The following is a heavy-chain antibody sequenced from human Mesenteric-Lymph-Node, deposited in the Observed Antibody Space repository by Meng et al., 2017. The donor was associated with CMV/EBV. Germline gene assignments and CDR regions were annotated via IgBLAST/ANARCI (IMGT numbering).Heavy chain of an antibody. CDR3: ASYRVGDPVRFDY. D-gene: IGHD1-26*01. CDR2: INPNSGGT. V-gene: IGHV1-2*02. CDR1: VYTFTDSY. Sequence: KASVYTFTDSYMHWVRQAPGQGLEWVGWINPNSGGTNYAQKFQGRITMTRDTSISTAYMELSRLRLDDTAVYYCASYRVGDPVRFDYWGQGTLVTVSS. J-gene: IGHJ4*02.